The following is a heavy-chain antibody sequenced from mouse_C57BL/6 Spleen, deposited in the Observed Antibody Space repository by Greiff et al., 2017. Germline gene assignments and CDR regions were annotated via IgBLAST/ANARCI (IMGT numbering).Heavy chain of an antibody. CDR1: GYTFTDYE. Sequence: VQVVESGAELVRPGASVTLSCKASGYTFTDYEMHWVKQTPVHGLEWIGAIDPETGGTAYNEKFKGKATLTADKSSSTAYMELRSLTSEDSAVYFCARRGYYAMDYWGQGTSVTVSS. J-gene: IGHJ4*01. CDR2: IDPETGGT. V-gene: IGHV1-15*01. CDR3: ARRGYYAMDY.